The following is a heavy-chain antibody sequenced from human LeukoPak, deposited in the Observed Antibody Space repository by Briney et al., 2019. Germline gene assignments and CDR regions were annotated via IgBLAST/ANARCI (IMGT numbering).Heavy chain of an antibody. CDR1: GYSISSGYY. V-gene: IGHV4-38-2*02. CDR3: ASSDSGSYHTIDY. CDR2: IYHSGST. Sequence: PSETLSLTCTVSGYSISSGYYWGWIRQPPGKGLEWIGSIYHSGSTYYNPSLKSRVTISVDTSKNQFSLKLSSVTAADTAVYYCASSDSGSYHTIDYWGQGTLVTVSS. J-gene: IGHJ4*02. D-gene: IGHD1-26*01.